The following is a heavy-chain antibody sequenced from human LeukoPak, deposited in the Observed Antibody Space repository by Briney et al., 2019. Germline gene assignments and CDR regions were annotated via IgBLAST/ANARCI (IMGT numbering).Heavy chain of an antibody. CDR1: GGSISSYY. J-gene: IGHJ4*02. CDR3: ARVMNYYDSSGYSHPLYFDY. CDR2: IYYSGST. Sequence: SETLSLTCTVSGGSISSYYWSWIRQPPGKGLEWIGYIYYSGSTNYNPSLKSRVTISVDTSKNHFSLKLSSVTAADTAVYYCARVMNYYDSSGYSHPLYFDYWGQGTLVTVSS. D-gene: IGHD3-22*01. V-gene: IGHV4-59*12.